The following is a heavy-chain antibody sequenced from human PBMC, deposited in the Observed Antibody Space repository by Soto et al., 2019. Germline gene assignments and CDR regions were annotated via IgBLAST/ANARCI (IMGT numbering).Heavy chain of an antibody. Sequence: SETLSLTCTVSGGSISSYYWSWIRQPPGKGLEWIGYIYYSGSTNYNPSLKSRVTISVDTSKNQFSLKLSSVTAADTAVYYCTKSESLARAGGGWFDPWGQGTLVTVSS. CDR1: GGSISSYY. CDR2: IYYSGST. D-gene: IGHD6-6*01. CDR3: TKSESLARAGGGWFDP. J-gene: IGHJ5*02. V-gene: IGHV4-59*08.